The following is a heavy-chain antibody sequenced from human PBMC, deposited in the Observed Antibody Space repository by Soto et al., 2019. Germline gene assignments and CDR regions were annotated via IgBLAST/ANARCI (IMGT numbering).Heavy chain of an antibody. V-gene: IGHV3-23*01. Sequence: EVQLLESGGDLVQPGGSLRLSCVASGFSFDNYGMSWVRQAPGAGLEWISAIKSDGTSTYYAASVEDRFTISRDNSKNTLYLQLNSLRAEDKAVYYCAQLGLMTFSHKHYFNHWGRGTLVTVSS. D-gene: IGHD3-16*01. CDR2: IKSDGTST. CDR1: GFSFDNYG. J-gene: IGHJ4*02. CDR3: AQLGLMTFSHKHYFNH.